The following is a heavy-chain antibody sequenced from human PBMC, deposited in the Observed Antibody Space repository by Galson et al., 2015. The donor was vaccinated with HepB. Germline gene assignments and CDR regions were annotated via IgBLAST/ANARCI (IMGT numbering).Heavy chain of an antibody. CDR2: IYHSGST. J-gene: IGHJ4*02. CDR1: RASIGSGGYY. V-gene: IGHV4-30-2*01. Sequence: TLSLTCTVSRASIGSGGYYWSWIRQPPGKGLEWIGYIYHSGSTNYNPSLKSLVTIPVGKSKNQLSLKLSSVTAADTAVYYCARLKTDSGCWVDYWGQGTLVTVSS. CDR3: ARLKTDSGCWVDY. D-gene: IGHD6-19*01.